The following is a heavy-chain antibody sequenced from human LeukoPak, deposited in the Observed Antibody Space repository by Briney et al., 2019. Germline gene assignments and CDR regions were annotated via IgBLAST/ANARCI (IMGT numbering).Heavy chain of an antibody. CDR3: ARDYSGGLDY. CDR1: GFTFSTHV. V-gene: IGHV3-30-3*01. J-gene: IGHJ4*02. CDR2: ISYDGSNK. Sequence: GGSLRLSCAASGFTFSTHVMHWVRQAPGKGQEWVAIISYDGSNKYYGDSVKGRITISRDNSKNTLFLQLNSLRAEDRNVYYCARDYSGGLDYWGQGTLVTVSS. D-gene: IGHD2-15*01.